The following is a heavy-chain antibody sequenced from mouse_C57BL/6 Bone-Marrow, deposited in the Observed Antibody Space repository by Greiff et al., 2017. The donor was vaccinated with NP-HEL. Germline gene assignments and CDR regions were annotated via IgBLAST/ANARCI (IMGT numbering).Heavy chain of an antibody. CDR1: GFTFSSYA. CDR3: ARGGFDY. V-gene: IGHV5S21*01. J-gene: IGHJ2*01. Sequence: EVKLMESGEGLVKPGGSLKLSCAASGFTFSSYAMSWVRQTPEKRLEWVAYISSGGDYIYYADTVKGRFTIPRDNARNTLYLQMTSLRSEDTAMYYCARGGFDYWGQGTTLTVSS. CDR2: ISSGGDYI.